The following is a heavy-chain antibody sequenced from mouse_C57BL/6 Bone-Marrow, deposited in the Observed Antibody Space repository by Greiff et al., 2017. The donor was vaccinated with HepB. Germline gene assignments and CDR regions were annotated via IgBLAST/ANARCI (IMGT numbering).Heavy chain of an antibody. Sequence: VQLQQPGAELARPGASVKLSCKASGYTFTSYGISWVKQRTGQGLEWIGEIYPRSGNTYYNEKFKGKATLTADKSSSTAYMELRSLTSEDSAVYFCERVDGYYEDWYFDVWGTVTTVTVSS. CDR3: ERVDGYYEDWYFDV. D-gene: IGHD2-3*01. J-gene: IGHJ1*03. CDR2: IYPRSGNT. V-gene: IGHV1-81*01. CDR1: GYTFTSYG.